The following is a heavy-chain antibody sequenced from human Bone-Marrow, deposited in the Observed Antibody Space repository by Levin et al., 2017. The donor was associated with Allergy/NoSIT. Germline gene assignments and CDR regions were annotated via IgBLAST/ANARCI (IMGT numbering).Heavy chain of an antibody. J-gene: IGHJ6*02. Sequence: EASVKVSCKPSGGTFNNYVIQWVRQAPGQGLEWMGAIIPNFGSPNYAQKFQGRVTITADASTTTVYMELSRLRSDDAARYYWARPPRGAGWNGVNVWGQGTTVIVSS. V-gene: IGHV1-69*13. CDR1: GGTFNNYV. CDR3: ARPPRGAGWNGVNV. D-gene: IGHD2-15*01. CDR2: IIPNFGSP.